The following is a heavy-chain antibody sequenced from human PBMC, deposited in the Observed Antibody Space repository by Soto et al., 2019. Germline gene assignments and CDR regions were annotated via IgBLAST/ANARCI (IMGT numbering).Heavy chain of an antibody. CDR1: AFIFRDYA. V-gene: IGHV3-23*01. J-gene: IGHJ4*02. CDR3: AKDLTNYDSSGHYFDF. Sequence: EVHLLESGGDLVQPGGSLRLSCAASAFIFRDYAMSWVRQAPGKGLEWVSTISREGAYTHYSDSVEGRFTISRDNSKNTLYLQMNSLRAEDTAFYYCAKDLTNYDSSGHYFDFWGQGTLVTVSS. D-gene: IGHD3-22*01. CDR2: ISREGAYT.